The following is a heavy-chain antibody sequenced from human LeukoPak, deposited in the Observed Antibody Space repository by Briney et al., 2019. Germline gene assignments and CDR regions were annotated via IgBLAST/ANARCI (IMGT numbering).Heavy chain of an antibody. CDR1: GGSISSSYYY. CDR3: ARHEDRNWYFDH. J-gene: IGHJ4*02. D-gene: IGHD1-1*01. CDR2: IYYSGST. Sequence: SETLSLTCTVSGGSISSSYYYWGWIRQPPGKGLEWIGTIYYSGSTYYNPSLKSRVTISVDTSANQFSLKLSSVTAPDTAVYYCARHEDRNWYFDHWGQGTLVTASS. V-gene: IGHV4-39*01.